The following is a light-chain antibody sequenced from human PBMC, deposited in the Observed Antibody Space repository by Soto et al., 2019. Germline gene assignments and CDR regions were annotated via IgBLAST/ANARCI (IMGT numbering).Light chain of an antibody. Sequence: AVQMTQSPSSLSASVGDRVTITCRASQDISNDLGWYQQKPGKAPNLLIYAASTLQNGVPSRFSGSGSGTDFTLTISSLQPEDFAVYYCQLYDNSRTFGQGTKVEI. J-gene: IGKJ1*01. CDR1: QDISND. CDR2: AAS. V-gene: IGKV1-6*01. CDR3: QLYDNSRT.